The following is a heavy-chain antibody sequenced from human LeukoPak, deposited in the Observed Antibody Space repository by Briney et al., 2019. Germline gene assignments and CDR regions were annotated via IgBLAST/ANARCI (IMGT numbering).Heavy chain of an antibody. D-gene: IGHD3-22*01. V-gene: IGHV3-23*01. Sequence: GGSLRLSCAASGFTFSSYAMSWVRQAPGKGLEWVSAISGSGDSTYYADSVKGRFTISRDNSKNTLYLQMNSLRAEDTAVYYCAKEPLMPYYDSSGPFDYWGQGTLVTVSS. J-gene: IGHJ4*02. CDR2: ISGSGDST. CDR3: AKEPLMPYYDSSGPFDY. CDR1: GFTFSSYA.